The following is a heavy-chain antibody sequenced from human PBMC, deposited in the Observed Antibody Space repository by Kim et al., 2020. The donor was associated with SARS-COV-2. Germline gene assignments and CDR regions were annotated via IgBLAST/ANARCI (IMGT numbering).Heavy chain of an antibody. D-gene: IGHD1-7*01. Sequence: SVKVSCKASGGTFTTYGFSWVRQAPGQGLQWMGGIIPITGTPNYAQKFQGRITISAHESTSTVYMEVTSLRFDDTAVYYCSVSGTAVDYWGQGTLVTVFS. CDR2: IIPITGTP. J-gene: IGHJ4*02. CDR1: GGTFTTYG. V-gene: IGHV1-69*13. CDR3: SVSGTAVDY.